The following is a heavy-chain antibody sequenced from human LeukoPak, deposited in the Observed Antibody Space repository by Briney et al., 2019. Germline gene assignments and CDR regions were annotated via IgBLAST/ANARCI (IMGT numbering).Heavy chain of an antibody. J-gene: IGHJ4*02. Sequence: GGSLRLSCAASGFTFSDYYMSWIRQAPGKGLEWVSYISSSGSTIYYADPVKGRFTISRDNAKNSLYLQMNSLRAEDTAVYYCARDLGVIVHPSDYWGQGTLVTVSS. V-gene: IGHV3-11*04. CDR2: ISSSGSTI. CDR3: ARDLGVIVHPSDY. CDR1: GFTFSDYY. D-gene: IGHD3-16*02.